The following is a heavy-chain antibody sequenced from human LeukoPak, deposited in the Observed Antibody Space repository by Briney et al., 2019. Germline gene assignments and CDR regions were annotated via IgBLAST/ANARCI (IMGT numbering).Heavy chain of an antibody. V-gene: IGHV3-23*01. Sequence: GGSLRLSCAASGFTFGSHAMNWVRQAPGKGLEWVSVITSGGGTTYYADSVRGRFTISRDNSRNMLYLQMNNLRAEDTAVYYCAKDVKSYWGQGTLVTVSS. CDR3: AKDVKSY. CDR2: ITSGGGTT. J-gene: IGHJ4*02. CDR1: GFTFGSHA.